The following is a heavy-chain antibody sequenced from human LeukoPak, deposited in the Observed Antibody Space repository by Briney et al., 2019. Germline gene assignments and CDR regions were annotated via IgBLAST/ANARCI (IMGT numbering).Heavy chain of an antibody. D-gene: IGHD3-10*01. CDR1: GFTFSSYG. CDR3: AKDLLRDRWFGES. CDR2: IRYEGSSK. J-gene: IGHJ5*02. V-gene: IGHV3-30*02. Sequence: GGSLRLSCAASGFTFSSYGMHWVRQAPDKVLEWVAFIRYEGSSKYYADSVKGRFTISRDNSKNTLYLQMDSLRPEDTAVYYCAKDLLRDRWFGESWGQGTLVTVSS.